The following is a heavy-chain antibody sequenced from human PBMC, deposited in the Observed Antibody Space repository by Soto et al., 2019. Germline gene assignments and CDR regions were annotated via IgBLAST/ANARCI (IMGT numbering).Heavy chain of an antibody. D-gene: IGHD4-17*01. J-gene: IGHJ6*02. V-gene: IGHV3-30*18. CDR1: GFAFSRYA. CDR3: AKDSNDYENFYSGMDV. CDR2: VSYDGRQT. Sequence: QVKMVQSGGGVVQPGTSLRLSCAASGFAFSRYAFHWVRQAPGKGLEWMALVSYDGRQTSYIGSAKGRFTVSRDDSKNTLTLQMTSLRVEDTAVYYCAKDSNDYENFYSGMDVWGQGTTVTVSS.